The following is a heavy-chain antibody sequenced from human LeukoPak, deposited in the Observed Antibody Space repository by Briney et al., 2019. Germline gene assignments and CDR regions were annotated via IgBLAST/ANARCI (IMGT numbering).Heavy chain of an antibody. CDR3: AKDNMRGEYQLPMDY. CDR2: TSYDGSNK. Sequence: GGSLRLSCAASGFTFSNYGMHWVRQAPAKGLEWVAVTSYDGSNKYYADSVKGRFTISRDNSKNTLYLQMNSLRAEDTAVYYCAKDNMRGEYQLPMDYWGQGTLVTVSS. CDR1: GFTFSNYG. V-gene: IGHV3-30*18. D-gene: IGHD2-2*01. J-gene: IGHJ4*02.